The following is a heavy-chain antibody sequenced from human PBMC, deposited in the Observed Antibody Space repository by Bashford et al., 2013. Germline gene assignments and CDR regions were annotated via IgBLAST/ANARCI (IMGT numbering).Heavy chain of an antibody. D-gene: IGHD3-10*01. CDR3: ARVVTMIRGGRGGFDI. Sequence: PSLQSRATISVDTSKNQFSLRLSSVTAADTAVYYCARVVTMIRGGRGGFDIWGQERMVTVSS. V-gene: IGHV4-31*02. J-gene: IGHJ3*02.